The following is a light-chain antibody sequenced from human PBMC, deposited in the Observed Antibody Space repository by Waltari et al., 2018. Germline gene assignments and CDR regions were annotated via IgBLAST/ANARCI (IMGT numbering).Light chain of an antibody. CDR2: GSF. Sequence: EIVLTQSPGTLSLSPGERATLSCRASQSVTRNSLAWYQQKPGQAPGLIMYGSFNRATGIPDRFIGSGSGTDFNLTIIRLEPEDFAVYYCHQYGTSPRTFGQGTKVELK. CDR1: QSVTRNS. V-gene: IGKV3-20*01. J-gene: IGKJ1*01. CDR3: HQYGTSPRT.